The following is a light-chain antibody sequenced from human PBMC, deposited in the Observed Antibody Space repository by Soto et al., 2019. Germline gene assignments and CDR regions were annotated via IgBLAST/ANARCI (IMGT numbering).Light chain of an antibody. CDR1: SSNIGSHP. CDR2: GDN. CDR3: ASGDNSLNGLYV. Sequence: QSVLTQPPSASGTPGQRVTISCSGSSSNIGSHPVNWYQQLPGTVPKLLLYGDNQRPSGVPDRFSASKSGASASLAISGLQSEDEATYYCASGDNSLNGLYVFGAGTKVTVL. J-gene: IGLJ1*01. V-gene: IGLV1-44*01.